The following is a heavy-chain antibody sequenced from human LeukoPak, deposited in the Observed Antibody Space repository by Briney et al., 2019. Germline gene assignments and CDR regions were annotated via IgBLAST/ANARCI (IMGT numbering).Heavy chain of an antibody. CDR2: FDPKGGEA. CDR3: AKSIFCATTTCPGYGNYYCFMDV. D-gene: IGHD3-3*02. Sequence: GASVKVSCKVSGFTLSELSMHWVRQAPGKELEGVGVFDPKGGEAVKAESFRGRVTLTDNRPSTTAYKTPSSIGADDTAVYYCAKSIFCATTTCPGYGNYYCFMDVWGEGTTVTV. CDR1: GFTLSELS. J-gene: IGHJ6*03. V-gene: IGHV1-24*01.